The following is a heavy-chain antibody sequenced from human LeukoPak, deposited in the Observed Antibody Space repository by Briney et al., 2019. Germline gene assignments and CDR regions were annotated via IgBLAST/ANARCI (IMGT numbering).Heavy chain of an antibody. J-gene: IGHJ4*02. Sequence: GGSLRLSCAASGFTVSSSYMSWVRQAPGKGLEWVSGINWNGGSTGYADSVKGRFTISRDNAKKSLYLQMNSLRAEDTALYYCARAFKYSMSGYYFDYWGQGTLVTVSS. CDR2: INWNGGST. CDR3: ARAFKYSMSGYYFDY. D-gene: IGHD2-21*01. V-gene: IGHV3-20*04. CDR1: GFTVSSSY.